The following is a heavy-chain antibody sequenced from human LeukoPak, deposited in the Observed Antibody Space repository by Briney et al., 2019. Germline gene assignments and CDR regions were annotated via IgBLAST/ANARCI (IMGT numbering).Heavy chain of an antibody. CDR1: GFTFSSYS. CDR3: ARARSTYYYDSSAEGGYFQH. D-gene: IGHD3-22*01. Sequence: GGSLRLSCAASGFTFSSYSMNWVRQAPGKGLEWVSVIYSGGSTYYADSVKGRFTISRDNSKNTLYLQMNSLRAEDTAVYYCARARSTYYYDSSAEGGYFQHWGQGTLVTVSS. CDR2: IYSGGST. V-gene: IGHV3-66*01. J-gene: IGHJ1*01.